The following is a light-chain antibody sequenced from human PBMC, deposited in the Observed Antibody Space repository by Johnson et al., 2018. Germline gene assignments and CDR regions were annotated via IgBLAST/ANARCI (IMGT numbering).Light chain of an antibody. Sequence: QSVLTQPPSVSAAPGQKVTISCSGSSSNIGNNYVSWYQQLPGTAPKLLIYENNKRPSGIPDRFSGSKSGTSATLGIPGLQTGDEGGYYSGTWDSSLSDGNVFGTGTKVPVL. CDR1: SSNIGNNY. V-gene: IGLV1-51*02. J-gene: IGLJ1*01. CDR2: ENN. CDR3: GTWDSSLSDGNV.